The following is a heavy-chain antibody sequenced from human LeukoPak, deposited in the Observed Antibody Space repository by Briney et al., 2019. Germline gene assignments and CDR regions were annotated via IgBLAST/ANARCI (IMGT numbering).Heavy chain of an antibody. D-gene: IGHD6-13*01. CDR1: GFTFRNYG. V-gene: IGHV3-23*01. CDR2: TSGDGGET. Sequence: GGSLRLSCETSGFTFRNYGMSWARQAPGKGLEWVSSTSGDGGETFYAESVKGRFTISRDNSKNTLYLQMNSLRAEDTAIYYCAKKAVSSSWTYFDYWGQGAPVTVSS. J-gene: IGHJ4*02. CDR3: AKKAVSSSWTYFDY.